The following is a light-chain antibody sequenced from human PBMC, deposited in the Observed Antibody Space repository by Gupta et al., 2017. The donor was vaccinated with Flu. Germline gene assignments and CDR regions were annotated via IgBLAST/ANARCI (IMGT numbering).Light chain of an antibody. Sequence: DIHLIQPPSFLSASIGDRVTITFRASQGISSFLAWYQQRPGKAPKLLIFAASSLESGVPSRFSGSASGTEFTLTISSLLPKDFATYYSQQRNSSPVTFGPGTKVEIK. J-gene: IGKJ3*01. V-gene: IGKV1-9*01. CDR3: QQRNSSPVT. CDR1: QGISSF. CDR2: AAS.